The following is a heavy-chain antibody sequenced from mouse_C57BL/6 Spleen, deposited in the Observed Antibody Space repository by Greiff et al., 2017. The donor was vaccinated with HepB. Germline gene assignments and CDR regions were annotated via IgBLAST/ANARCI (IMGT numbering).Heavy chain of an antibody. Sequence: VKLMESGAELARPGASVKMSCKASGYTFTSYTMHWVKQRPGQGLEWIGYINPSSGYTKYNQKFKDKATLTADKSSSTAYMQLSSLTSEDSAVYYCARSITTDFDVWGTGTTVTVSS. J-gene: IGHJ1*03. V-gene: IGHV1-4*01. CDR1: GYTFTSYT. D-gene: IGHD1-1*01. CDR3: ARSITTDFDV. CDR2: INPSSGYT.